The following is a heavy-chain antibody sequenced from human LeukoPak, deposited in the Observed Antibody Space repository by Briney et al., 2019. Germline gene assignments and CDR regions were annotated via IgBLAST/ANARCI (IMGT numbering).Heavy chain of an antibody. CDR3: ARSSYYGSGTTSFDP. V-gene: IGHV4-31*03. Sequence: SETLSLTCTVSGGSISSISYYWGWIRQHPGKGLEWIGYIYYSGTTYYDPSLKSRVTISVDTSKKQFSLKLSSVTAADTALYYCARSSYYGSGTTSFDPWGQGTLVTVSS. CDR2: IYYSGTT. D-gene: IGHD3-10*01. CDR1: GGSISSISYY. J-gene: IGHJ5*02.